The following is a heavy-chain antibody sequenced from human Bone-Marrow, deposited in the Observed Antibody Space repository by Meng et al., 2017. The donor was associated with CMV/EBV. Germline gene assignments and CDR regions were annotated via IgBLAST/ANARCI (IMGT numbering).Heavy chain of an antibody. CDR1: GFTFSSYS. Sequence: LSLTCAASGFTFSSYSMSWVRQAPGKGLEWVSSISSSSSYIYYADSVEGRFTISRDNAKNSLYLQMNSLRADDTAVYYCVNRFDSWGQGTMVTVSS. J-gene: IGHJ3*02. CDR3: VNRFDS. CDR2: ISSSSSYI. D-gene: IGHD2/OR15-2a*01. V-gene: IGHV3-21*01.